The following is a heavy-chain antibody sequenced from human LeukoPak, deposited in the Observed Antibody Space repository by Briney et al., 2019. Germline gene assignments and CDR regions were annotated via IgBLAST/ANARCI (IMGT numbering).Heavy chain of an antibody. Sequence: SETLSLTCTVSGGSISSSSYYWGWIRQPPGKGLEWIGSIYYSGSTYYNPSLKSRVTISVDTSKNQFSLKLSSVTAADTAVYYCASYSSGWYEVNYYYGMDVWGQGTTVTVSS. V-gene: IGHV4-39*07. CDR1: GGSISSSSYY. J-gene: IGHJ6*02. CDR2: IYYSGST. CDR3: ASYSSGWYEVNYYYGMDV. D-gene: IGHD6-19*01.